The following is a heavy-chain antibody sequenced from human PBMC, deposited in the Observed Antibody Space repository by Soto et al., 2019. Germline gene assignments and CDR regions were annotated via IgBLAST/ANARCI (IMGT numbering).Heavy chain of an antibody. D-gene: IGHD5-18*01. J-gene: IGHJ4*02. V-gene: IGHV4-30-4*01. CDR1: SGSISGGDHY. Sequence: QVQLQESGPGLVKPSQTLALTCTVSSGSISGGDHYWSWIRQPPGKGLAWIGHIKSSGRTYYNPSLKSRVTMSVDTSKNQFSVKLNSVTDADTAVYYCARGRGFGYGIDYWGQGNLVSVSS. CDR3: ARGRGFGYGIDY. CDR2: IKSSGRT.